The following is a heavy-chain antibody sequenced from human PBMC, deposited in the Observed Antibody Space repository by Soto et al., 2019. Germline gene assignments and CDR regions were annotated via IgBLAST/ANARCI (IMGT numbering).Heavy chain of an antibody. CDR1: GFSLSNARMG. D-gene: IGHD2-2*03. CDR3: ARGWIDYYYYMDV. CDR2: IFSNDEK. V-gene: IGHV2-26*01. Sequence: QVTLKESGPVLVKPTEPLTLTCTVSGFSLSNARMGVSWIRQPPGKALEWLAHIFSNDEKSYSTSLKSRLTISKDTSKSQVVLTMTNMDPVDTATYYCARGWIDYYYYMDVWGKGTTVTVSS. J-gene: IGHJ6*03.